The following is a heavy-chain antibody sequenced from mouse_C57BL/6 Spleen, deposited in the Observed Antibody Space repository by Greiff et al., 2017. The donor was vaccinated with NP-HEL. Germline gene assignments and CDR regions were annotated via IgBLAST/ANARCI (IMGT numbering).Heavy chain of an antibody. CDR1: GYAFSSSW. D-gene: IGHD1-1*01. Sequence: VQLQQSGPELVKPGASVKISCKASGYAFSSSWMNWVKQRPGKGLEWIGRIYPGDGDTNYNGKFKGKATLTADKSSSTAYMQLSSLTSEDSAVYFCARSGPDYYGSSYDWYFDVWGTGTTVTVSS. V-gene: IGHV1-82*01. CDR2: IYPGDGDT. CDR3: ARSGPDYYGSSYDWYFDV. J-gene: IGHJ1*03.